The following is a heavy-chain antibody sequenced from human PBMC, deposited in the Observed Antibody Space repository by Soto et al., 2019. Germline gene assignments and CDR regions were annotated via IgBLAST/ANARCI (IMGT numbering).Heavy chain of an antibody. D-gene: IGHD1-1*01. CDR3: ARVRQGCSANNCYFDP. CDR1: GGSVRAPDW. V-gene: IGHV4-4*02. Sequence: PSETLSLTCTLSGGSVRAPDWWNWVRQSPDTGLEWIAEVHISGHSNYNPSLRRRVSVSIDSSKNQFYLNLNSVTAADTAIYYCARVRQGCSANNCYFDPWGQGTQVTVSS. CDR2: VHISGHS. J-gene: IGHJ5*01.